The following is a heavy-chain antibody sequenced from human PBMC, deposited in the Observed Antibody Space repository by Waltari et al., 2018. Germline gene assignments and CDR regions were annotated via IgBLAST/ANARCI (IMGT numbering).Heavy chain of an antibody. CDR1: GYSISSGYY. V-gene: IGHV4-38-2*01. J-gene: IGHJ4*02. D-gene: IGHD3-10*01. Sequence: QVQLQESGPGLVKPSETLSLTCAVSGYSISSGYYWGWIRQPPGKGLEWIGSIYRSGSTYYNPSLKSRVTISVDTSKNQFSLKLSSVTAADTAVYYCARRFTMVQGVYLDWGQGTLVTVSS. CDR3: ARRFTMVQGVYLD. CDR2: IYRSGST.